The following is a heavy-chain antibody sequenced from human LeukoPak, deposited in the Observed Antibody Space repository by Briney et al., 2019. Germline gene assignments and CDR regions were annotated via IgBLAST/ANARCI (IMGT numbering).Heavy chain of an antibody. J-gene: IGHJ6*02. Sequence: GGSLRLSCAASGFTFSSYAMHWVRQAPGKGLEWVAVISYDGSNKYYADSVKGRFTISRDNSKNTLYLQMNSLRAEDTAVYYCASREPYGPNYYYYYGMDVWGQGTTVTVSS. D-gene: IGHD4-17*01. V-gene: IGHV3-30*04. CDR3: ASREPYGPNYYYYYGMDV. CDR2: ISYDGSNK. CDR1: GFTFSSYA.